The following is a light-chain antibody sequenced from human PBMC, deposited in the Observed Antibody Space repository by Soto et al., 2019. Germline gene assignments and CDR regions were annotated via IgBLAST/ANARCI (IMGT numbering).Light chain of an antibody. CDR1: QSVSSSY. V-gene: IGKV3-20*01. CDR3: QQYGSSPGFT. CDR2: GAS. Sequence: EIVLTQSPGTLSLSPGERATLSCRASQSVSSSYLAWYQQKPGQAPRLLIYGASSRATGIPDRFSGSGSGTDFTLTISRLEPEDFAVYYCQQYGSSPGFTFGPGTNVDLK. J-gene: IGKJ3*01.